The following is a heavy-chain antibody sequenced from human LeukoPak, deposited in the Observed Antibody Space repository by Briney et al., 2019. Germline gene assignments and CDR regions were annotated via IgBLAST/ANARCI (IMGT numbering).Heavy chain of an antibody. Sequence: GGSLRLSCAASGFTFSSYEMNWVRQAPGKGLEWVSYISSSGSTIYYADSVKGRFTISRDNAKNSLYLQMNSLRAEDTALYYCARNIVGATFYYYYMDVWGKGTTVTVSS. J-gene: IGHJ6*03. V-gene: IGHV3-48*03. CDR1: GFTFSSYE. CDR3: ARNIVGATFYYYYMDV. CDR2: ISSSGSTI. D-gene: IGHD1-26*01.